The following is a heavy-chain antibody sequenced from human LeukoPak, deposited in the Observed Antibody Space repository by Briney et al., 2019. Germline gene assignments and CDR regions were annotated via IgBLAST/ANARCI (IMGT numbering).Heavy chain of an antibody. Sequence: GGSLRLSRVASGFAFRSYAMSWVRQAPGKGLEWVSVITSGVTTFYADSVRGRFTISRDNSKSTLYLQMNSLRAEDTAVYYCAKDLASGWTYYYYGMDVWGQGTTVTVSS. CDR3: AKDLASGWTYYYYGMDV. CDR2: ITSGVTT. J-gene: IGHJ6*02. D-gene: IGHD6-19*01. CDR1: GFAFRSYA. V-gene: IGHV3-23*01.